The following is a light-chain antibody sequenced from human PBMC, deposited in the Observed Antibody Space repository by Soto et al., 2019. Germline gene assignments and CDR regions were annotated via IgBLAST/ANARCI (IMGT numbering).Light chain of an antibody. Sequence: EILLTQYPGTLSLSPEERATLSCTASQSVSILLAWYQQKPDQAPRLLIYDASNRATGIPDRFSGSGSGTDFTLTISRLEPEDFAVYYCQQYGSSGTFGQGTKVDI. CDR2: DAS. CDR1: QSVSIL. V-gene: IGKV3-20*01. CDR3: QQYGSSGT. J-gene: IGKJ1*01.